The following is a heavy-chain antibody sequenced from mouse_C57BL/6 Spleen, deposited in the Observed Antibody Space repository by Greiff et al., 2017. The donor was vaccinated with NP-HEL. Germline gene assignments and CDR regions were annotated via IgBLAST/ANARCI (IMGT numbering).Heavy chain of an antibody. Sequence: VQLQQPGAELVKPGASVKMSCKASGYTFTSYWITWVKQRPGQGLEWIGDIYPGSGSTNYNEKFKSKATLTVATSSSTAYMQLSSLTSEDSAVYYGARGGDYGSSNWYFDVWGTGTTVTVSS. CDR1: GYTFTSYW. CDR3: ARGGDYGSSNWYFDV. D-gene: IGHD1-1*01. J-gene: IGHJ1*03. V-gene: IGHV1-55*01. CDR2: IYPGSGST.